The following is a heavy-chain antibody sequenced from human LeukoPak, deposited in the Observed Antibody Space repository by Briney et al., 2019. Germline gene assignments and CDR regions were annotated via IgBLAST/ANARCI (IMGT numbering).Heavy chain of an antibody. CDR3: ARDGYSGYDLTPFDY. V-gene: IGHV4-4*07. CDR1: GGSISSYY. J-gene: IGHJ4*02. CDR2: IYTSGST. Sequence: ASETLSLTCTVSGGSISSYYWSWIRQPAGKGLEWIGRIYTSGSTNYNPSLKSRVTMSVDTSKNQFSLKLSSVTAADTAVYYCARDGYSGYDLTPFDYWGQGTLVTVSS. D-gene: IGHD5-12*01.